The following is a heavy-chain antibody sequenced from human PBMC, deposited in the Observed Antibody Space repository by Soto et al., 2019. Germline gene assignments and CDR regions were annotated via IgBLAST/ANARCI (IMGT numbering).Heavy chain of an antibody. D-gene: IGHD6-6*01. Sequence: ASVKVSCKASGYTFTSYDISWVRQATGQGLEWMGWMNPNSGNTGYAQKFQGRVTMTRNTSISTAYVELSSLRSEDTAVYYCARGTKEYSSSSRYYYYGMDVWGQGTTVTVSS. V-gene: IGHV1-8*01. J-gene: IGHJ6*02. CDR1: GYTFTSYD. CDR2: MNPNSGNT. CDR3: ARGTKEYSSSSRYYYYGMDV.